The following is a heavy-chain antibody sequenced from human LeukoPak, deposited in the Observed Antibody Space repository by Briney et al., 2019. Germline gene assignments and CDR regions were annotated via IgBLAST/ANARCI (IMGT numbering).Heavy chain of an antibody. CDR3: ARGDYDILPEGYFDY. Sequence: PSETPSLTCTVSGGSIRSYYWSWIRQPPGKGLEWIGYIYYSGSTNYNPSLKSRVTISVDTSKNQFSLKLSSVTAADTAVYYCARGDYDILPEGYFDYWGQGSLVTVSS. D-gene: IGHD3-9*01. V-gene: IGHV4-59*01. CDR1: GGSIRSYY. J-gene: IGHJ4*02. CDR2: IYYSGST.